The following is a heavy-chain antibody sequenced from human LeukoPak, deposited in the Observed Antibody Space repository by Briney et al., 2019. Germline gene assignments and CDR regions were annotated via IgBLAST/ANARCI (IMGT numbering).Heavy chain of an antibody. CDR2: IYHSGST. Sequence: SETLSLTCAVSGGSISSSNWWSWIRQPPGKGLEWIGEIYHSGSTNYNPSLKSRVTISVDKSKTQFSLKLSSVTAADTAVYYCARGHYDYVWGSYRQQQYYFDYWGQGTLVTVSS. D-gene: IGHD3-16*02. V-gene: IGHV4-4*02. CDR1: GGSISSSNW. J-gene: IGHJ4*02. CDR3: ARGHYDYVWGSYRQQQYYFDY.